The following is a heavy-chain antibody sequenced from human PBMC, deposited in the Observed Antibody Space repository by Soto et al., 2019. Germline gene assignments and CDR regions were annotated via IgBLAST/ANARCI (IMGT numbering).Heavy chain of an antibody. J-gene: IGHJ4*02. CDR2: IWYDGSDK. D-gene: IGHD1-7*01. Sequence: QVQLVESGGGVVQPGRSLRLSCAASGFTFSSYGMHWVRQAPGKGLEWVAVIWYDGSDKFYADSVKGRFTISRDNSKNTLYMQMHSLTAEDRAVYYCAKGGGTTLPLDSWGQGTMVTVSS. V-gene: IGHV3-33*06. CDR1: GFTFSSYG. CDR3: AKGGGTTLPLDS.